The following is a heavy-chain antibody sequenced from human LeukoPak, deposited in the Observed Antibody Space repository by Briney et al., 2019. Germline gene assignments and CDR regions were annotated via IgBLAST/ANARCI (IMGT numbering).Heavy chain of an antibody. CDR1: GGSISSYY. Sequence: PSETLSLTCTVSGGSISSYYWSWIRQPPGKGLEWIGYIYYSGSTNYNPSLKSRVTISVDTSKNQFSLKLSSVTAADTAVYYCARVAIFGVVIRHYFDYWGQGTLVTVSS. CDR2: IYYSGST. D-gene: IGHD3-3*01. J-gene: IGHJ4*02. CDR3: ARVAIFGVVIRHYFDY. V-gene: IGHV4-59*12.